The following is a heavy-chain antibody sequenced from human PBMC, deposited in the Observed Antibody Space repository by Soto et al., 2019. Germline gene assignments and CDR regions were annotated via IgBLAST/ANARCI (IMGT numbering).Heavy chain of an antibody. V-gene: IGHV3-74*01. CDR1: GFTFSSYW. D-gene: IGHD2-15*01. CDR2: INSDGSST. CDR3: ARDLRAVVTPGDNWFDP. J-gene: IGHJ5*02. Sequence: EVQLVESGGGLVQPGGSLRLSCAASGFTFSSYWMHWVRQAPGKGLVWVSRINSDGSSTSYADSVKGRFTISRDNAKNTLYLQMNSLRAEDTAVYYCARDLRAVVTPGDNWFDPWGQGTLVTVSS.